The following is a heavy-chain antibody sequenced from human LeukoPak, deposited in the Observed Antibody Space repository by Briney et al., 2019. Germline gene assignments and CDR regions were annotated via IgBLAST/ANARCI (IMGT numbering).Heavy chain of an antibody. Sequence: KPSETLSLTCTVSGGSIGRYYWSWIRKPPRKGLEWIAYIFFSGTTKYNPTLESRVTISVDTSKNQFSLDLTSVTAADTALYYCARGGDGYNYVDYWGPGTLVTVSS. J-gene: IGHJ4*02. D-gene: IGHD5-24*01. CDR3: ARGGDGYNYVDY. CDR1: GGSIGRYY. V-gene: IGHV4-59*01. CDR2: IFFSGTT.